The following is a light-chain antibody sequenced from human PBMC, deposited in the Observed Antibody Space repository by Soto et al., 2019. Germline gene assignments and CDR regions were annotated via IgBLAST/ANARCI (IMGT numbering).Light chain of an antibody. CDR3: QHLNGYQVT. CDR2: AAS. J-gene: IGKJ5*01. V-gene: IGKV1-9*01. Sequence: DIQLTQSPSFLSASVGDRVTITCRASQGLNSYLAWYHQKPGKAPKLLIYAASTLQSGVPSRFSGSGSETEFTLTISSLQPEDFATYYCQHLNGYQVTFGQGTRREIK. CDR1: QGLNSY.